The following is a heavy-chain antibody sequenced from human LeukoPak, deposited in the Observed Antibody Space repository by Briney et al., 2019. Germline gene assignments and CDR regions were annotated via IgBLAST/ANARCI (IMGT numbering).Heavy chain of an antibody. CDR3: AKIAVADGMDV. Sequence: SETLSLTCAVYGGSFSGYYWSWIRQPPGKGLEWIGEMNHSGSTNYNPSLKSRVTISVDTSKNQFSLKLRPVTAADTAVYYCAKIAVADGMDVWGQGTTVTVSS. D-gene: IGHD6-19*01. CDR2: MNHSGST. CDR1: GGSFSGYY. J-gene: IGHJ6*02. V-gene: IGHV4-34*01.